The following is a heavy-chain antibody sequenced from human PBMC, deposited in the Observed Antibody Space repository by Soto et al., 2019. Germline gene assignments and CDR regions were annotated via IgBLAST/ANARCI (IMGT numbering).Heavy chain of an antibody. CDR2: INHSGST. D-gene: IGHD3-3*01. CDR1: GGSFSGYY. J-gene: IGHJ6*02. CDR3: ERCPVWSGPRMDV. Sequence: XATLSLTCAVYGGSFSGYYWSWIRQPPGKGLEWIGEINHSGSTNYNPSLKSRVTISVDTSKNQFSLKLSSVTAADTAVYYCERCPVWSGPRMDVWGQGTTVTVSS. V-gene: IGHV4-34*01.